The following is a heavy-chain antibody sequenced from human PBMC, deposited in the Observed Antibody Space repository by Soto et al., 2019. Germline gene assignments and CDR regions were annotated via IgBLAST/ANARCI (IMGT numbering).Heavy chain of an antibody. Sequence: TSETLSLTCTVSGASINSGGYSWTWIRQPPGEGLEWIGYFSHTGGTYYNPSLKSRVIISIDGSKNHLSLKLKSVTAADTAVYYCARSVTPWGQGTLVTSPQ. CDR3: ARSVTP. V-gene: IGHV4-30-2*01. CDR1: GASINSGGYS. CDR2: FSHTGGT. J-gene: IGHJ5*02. D-gene: IGHD3-10*01.